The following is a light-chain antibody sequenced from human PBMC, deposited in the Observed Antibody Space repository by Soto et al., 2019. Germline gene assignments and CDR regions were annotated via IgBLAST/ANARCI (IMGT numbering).Light chain of an antibody. J-gene: IGKJ4*01. CDR2: GAS. CDR3: QQYASSPPT. Sequence: EIVLTQSPGTLSLSPGERATLSCRASQSISSDYFAWYQQKPGQAPRLLIYGASTRATGVPDRFSGSGAGANFTLTISRLEPEDFAVYYCQQYASSPPTFGRGTKVDIK. CDR1: QSISSDY. V-gene: IGKV3-20*01.